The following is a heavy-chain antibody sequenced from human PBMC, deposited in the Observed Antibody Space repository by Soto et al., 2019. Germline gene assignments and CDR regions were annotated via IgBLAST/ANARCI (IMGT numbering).Heavy chain of an antibody. CDR1: ACHIRSHG. D-gene: IGHD1-1*01. CDR3: AKARVEVRSRHRQYYYYYYRMDV. Sequence: QSHSCTVSACHIRSHGMHWDRKATGKGLEWVAVISYEGSNKYYSDSVKGRFPISRDNSKNTLYLQINSLRAEDTAVYYCAKARVEVRSRHRQYYYYYYRMDVGGPRTT. J-gene: IGHJ6*02. CDR2: ISYEGSNK. V-gene: IGHV3-30*18.